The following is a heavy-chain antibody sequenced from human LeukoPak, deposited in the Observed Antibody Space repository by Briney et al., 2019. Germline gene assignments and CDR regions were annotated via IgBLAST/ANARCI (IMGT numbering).Heavy chain of an antibody. CDR3: ARGPTVTTRYYYYMDV. D-gene: IGHD4-17*01. J-gene: IGHJ6*03. Sequence: SETLSLTCTVSGGSFSGYYWSWIRQPPGKGLEWIGEINHSGSTNYNPSLKSRVTISVDTSKNQFSLKLSSVTAADTAVYYCARGPTVTTRYYYYMDVWGKGTTVTVSS. CDR2: INHSGST. CDR1: GGSFSGYY. V-gene: IGHV4-34*01.